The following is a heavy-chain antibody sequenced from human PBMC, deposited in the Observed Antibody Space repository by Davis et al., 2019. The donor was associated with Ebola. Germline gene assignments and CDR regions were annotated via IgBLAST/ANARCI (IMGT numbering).Heavy chain of an antibody. CDR2: MNPNSGNT. CDR1: GYTFTSYD. J-gene: IGHJ6*02. CDR3: ARVNRVVIGEWRYYYYGMDV. V-gene: IGHV1-8*01. Sequence: ASVKVFCKASGYTFTSYDINWVRQATGQGLEWMGWMNPNSGNTGYAQKFQGRVTMTRNTSISTAYMELSSLRSEDTAVYYCARVNRVVIGEWRYYYYGMDVWGQGTTVTVSS. D-gene: IGHD3-3*01.